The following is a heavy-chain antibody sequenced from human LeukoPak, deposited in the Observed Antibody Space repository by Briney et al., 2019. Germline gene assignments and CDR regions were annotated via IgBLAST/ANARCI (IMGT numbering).Heavy chain of an antibody. Sequence: GGSLRLSCAASGFTVSSNYMSWVRQAPGKGLEWVSVIHDAGSTYYADSVQGRFTVSRDNSKNTLYLQMNSLRAGDTAVYYCARTHPTGYFDYWGQGALVTVS. CDR1: GFTVSSNY. CDR2: IHDAGST. V-gene: IGHV3-53*01. CDR3: ARTHPTGYFDY. D-gene: IGHD1-14*01. J-gene: IGHJ4*02.